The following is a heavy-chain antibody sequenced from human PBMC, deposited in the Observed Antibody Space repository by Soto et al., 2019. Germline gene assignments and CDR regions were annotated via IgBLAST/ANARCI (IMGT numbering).Heavy chain of an antibody. CDR1: GFTFSSYW. CDR2: IKQDGSEK. J-gene: IGHJ4*02. Sequence: EVQLVESGGGLVQPGGSLRLSCAASGFTFSSYWMSWVRQAPGKGLEWVANIKQDGSEKYYVDSVKGRFTISRDNAKNSLYLQMNSLRAEDTAVYYCARGKDIVVVPAAPFDSWGQGTLVTVSS. CDR3: ARGKDIVVVPAAPFDS. D-gene: IGHD2-2*01. V-gene: IGHV3-7*01.